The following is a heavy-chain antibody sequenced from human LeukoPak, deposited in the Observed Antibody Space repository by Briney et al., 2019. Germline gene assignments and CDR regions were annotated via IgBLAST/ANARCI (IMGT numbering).Heavy chain of an antibody. V-gene: IGHV4-59*08. CDR2: IYNSGNN. Sequence: SETLSLTCTVSGGSISSDYWQWIRQPPGKGLECVGYIYNSGNNHYNSSLKSRVTISIDTSKNQFSLKLASVTAADTAVYYCATRGYWGQGNLGAVSS. CDR3: ATRGY. D-gene: IGHD3-10*01. J-gene: IGHJ4*02. CDR1: GGSISSDY.